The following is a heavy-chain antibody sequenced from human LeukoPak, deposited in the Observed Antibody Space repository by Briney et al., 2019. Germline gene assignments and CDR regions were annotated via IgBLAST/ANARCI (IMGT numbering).Heavy chain of an antibody. J-gene: IGHJ6*02. CDR3: ARGHPDDFWSSYERTAGYYGMDV. CDR2: IGTDGDT. Sequence: GGSLRLSCAASGFTFSSYDMHWVRQATGKGLEWVSAIGTDGDTYYQGSVKGRFTISRENAKNSLYLQMNSLRAGDTAVYYCARGHPDDFWSSYERTAGYYGMDVWGQGTTVTVSS. CDR1: GFTFSSYD. V-gene: IGHV3-13*01. D-gene: IGHD3-3*01.